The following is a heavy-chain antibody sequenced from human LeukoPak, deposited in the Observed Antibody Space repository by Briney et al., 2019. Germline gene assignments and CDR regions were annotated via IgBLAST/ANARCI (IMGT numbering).Heavy chain of an antibody. J-gene: IGHJ4*02. CDR2: IYYTGST. Sequence: PSETLSLTCTVSGDSVSNGNYYWSWLRQPPGKALEWIGYIYYTGSTYYNPSLEGRVTISVDTSRNQFSVKLSSVTAVDTAVYYCARSQNYYGSGDYWSQGTLVTVSS. D-gene: IGHD3-10*01. V-gene: IGHV4-61*01. CDR1: GDSVSNGNYY. CDR3: ARSQNYYGSGDY.